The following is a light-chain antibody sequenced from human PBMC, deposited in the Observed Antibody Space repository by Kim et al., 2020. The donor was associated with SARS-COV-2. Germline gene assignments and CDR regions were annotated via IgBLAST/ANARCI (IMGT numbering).Light chain of an antibody. CDR2: GAS. J-gene: IGKJ1*01. CDR3: QQYGNLPPWT. Sequence: PGERATLVWRASQSTAGNFVAGYQQTPGQAPRLLIYGASTRATDIPDRFSGSGSGTDFTLTIGRLEPEDFAVYYCQQYGNLPPWTFGQGTKLEI. CDR1: QSTAGNF. V-gene: IGKV3-20*01.